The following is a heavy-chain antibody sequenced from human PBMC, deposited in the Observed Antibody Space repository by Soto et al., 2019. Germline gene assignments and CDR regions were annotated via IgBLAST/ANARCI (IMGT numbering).Heavy chain of an antibody. CDR1: GFTFDDYA. Sequence: EVQLVESGGGLVQPGRSLRLSCAAPGFTFDDYAMHWVRQVPGKGLEWVSGINWNSGSIGYGDSVKGRFAISRDNAKNSLHPQMNSLSAEDTAFYYCVKDESINWYSGHFRHWGQGTLVTVSS. J-gene: IGHJ1*01. CDR2: INWNSGSI. D-gene: IGHD6-13*01. CDR3: VKDESINWYSGHFRH. V-gene: IGHV3-9*01.